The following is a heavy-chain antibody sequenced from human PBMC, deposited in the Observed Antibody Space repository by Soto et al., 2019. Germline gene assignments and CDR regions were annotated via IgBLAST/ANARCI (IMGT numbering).Heavy chain of an antibody. CDR1: GDTFSSYS. CDR2: FIPVFGSA. D-gene: IGHD1-7*01. J-gene: IGHJ6*02. Sequence: QVQLVQSGAEVKKPGSSVKVSCKASGDTFSSYSITWVRQAPGQGLEWMGGFIPVFGSANYAQKFQGRVTITADESTRTAYMELNSLRSQDTAVYFCARDDGWNYRYYDMEVWGPGTTVTVSS. V-gene: IGHV1-69*01. CDR3: ARDDGWNYRYYDMEV.